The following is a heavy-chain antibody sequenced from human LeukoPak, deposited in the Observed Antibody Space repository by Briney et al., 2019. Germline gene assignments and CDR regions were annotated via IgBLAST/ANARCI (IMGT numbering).Heavy chain of an antibody. CDR3: ATHYGDPFYFDY. D-gene: IGHD4-17*01. V-gene: IGHV3-30-3*01. CDR2: ISYDGSNK. CDR1: GFTFSSYA. J-gene: IGHJ4*02. Sequence: GGSLRLSCAASGFTFSSYAMHWVRQAPGKGLEWVAVISYDGSNKYYADSVKGRFTIPRDNSKNTLYLQMNSLRAEDTAVYYCATHYGDPFYFDYWGQGTLVTVSS.